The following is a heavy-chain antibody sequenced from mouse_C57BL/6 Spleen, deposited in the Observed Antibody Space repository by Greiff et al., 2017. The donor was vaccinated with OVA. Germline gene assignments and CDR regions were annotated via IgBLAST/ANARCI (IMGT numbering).Heavy chain of an antibody. CDR1: GYSITSGYY. J-gene: IGHJ1*03. CDR2: ISYDGSN. Sequence: VQLKESGPGLVKPSQSLSLTCSVTGYSITSGYYWNWIRQFPGNKLEWMGYISYDGSNNYNPSLKNRISITRDTSKNQFFLKLNSVTTEDTATYYCARDHYSNYWYFDVWGTGTTVTVSS. D-gene: IGHD2-5*01. CDR3: ARDHYSNYWYFDV. V-gene: IGHV3-6*01.